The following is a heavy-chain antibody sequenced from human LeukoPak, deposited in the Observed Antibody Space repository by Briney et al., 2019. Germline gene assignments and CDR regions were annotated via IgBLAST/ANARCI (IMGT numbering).Heavy chain of an antibody. Sequence: SVTVSCKASGGTFSSYTISWVRQAPGQGVEWMGRIIPILGIPKYAQKFQGRVTITAAKSTSTAYMELSSLRSEDTAVYYCARDLEMATIQGYYYYGMDVWGQGTTVTVSS. V-gene: IGHV1-69*04. D-gene: IGHD5-24*01. J-gene: IGHJ6*01. CDR1: GGTFSSYT. CDR2: IIPILGIP. CDR3: ARDLEMATIQGYYYYGMDV.